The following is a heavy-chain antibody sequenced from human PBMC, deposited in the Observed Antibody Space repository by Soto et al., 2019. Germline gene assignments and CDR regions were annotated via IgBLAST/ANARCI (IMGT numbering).Heavy chain of an antibody. J-gene: IGHJ4*02. Sequence: SETLSLTCTVSGGSISSSSNHWGWIRQPPGKGLEWSGNIYYSENTYYNPSLKSRVTISVDTSKNQFSLRLTSVTAADTAVYYCATHPPYGPLDHWGQGTLVTVSS. V-gene: IGHV4-39*01. D-gene: IGHD4-17*01. CDR3: ATHPPYGPLDH. CDR1: GGSISSSSNH. CDR2: IYYSENT.